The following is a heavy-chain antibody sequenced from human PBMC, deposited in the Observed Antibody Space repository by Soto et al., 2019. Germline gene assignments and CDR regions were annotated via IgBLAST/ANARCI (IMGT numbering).Heavy chain of an antibody. J-gene: IGHJ1*01. V-gene: IGHV1-46*01. CDR2: INPSGGST. Sequence: WAYQYPGQGLEWMGIINPSGGSTSYAQKFQGRVTMTRDTSTSTVYMELSSLRSEDTAVYYCADGISGGSWALGYWGKRTLVIV. D-gene: IGHD2-15*01. CDR3: ADGISGGSWALGY.